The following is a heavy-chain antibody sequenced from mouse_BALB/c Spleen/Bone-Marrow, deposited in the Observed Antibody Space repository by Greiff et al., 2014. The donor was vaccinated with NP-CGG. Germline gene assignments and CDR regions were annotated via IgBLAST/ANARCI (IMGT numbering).Heavy chain of an antibody. Sequence: QVQLQQSGPQLVRPGASVEISCKASGYSISSYWMHWVKQRPGQGLEWIGMIDPSDSETRLNQKFKDKATLTVDESSGTAYMQLNSPTSEDSAVYYCAPHYYGYAWFAYWGQGTLVTVSA. V-gene: IGHV1-74*01. D-gene: IGHD1-2*01. CDR3: APHYYGYAWFAY. CDR1: GYSISSYW. CDR2: IDPSDSET. J-gene: IGHJ3*01.